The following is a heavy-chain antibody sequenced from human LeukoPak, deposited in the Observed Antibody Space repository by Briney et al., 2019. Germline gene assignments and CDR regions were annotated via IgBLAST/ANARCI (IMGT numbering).Heavy chain of an antibody. J-gene: IGHJ5*02. Sequence: SETLSLTCTVSGASINRDYWSWLRQTPGKGLEWIGYIHYTGSTNYNPSLKSRVTISLDTSTNQFSLKLSSVTAADTAVYYCARESNYHDSLGYNWFDPWGQGTLVTVSS. V-gene: IGHV4-59*01. CDR3: ARESNYHDSLGYNWFDP. CDR2: IHYTGST. CDR1: GASINRDY. D-gene: IGHD3-22*01.